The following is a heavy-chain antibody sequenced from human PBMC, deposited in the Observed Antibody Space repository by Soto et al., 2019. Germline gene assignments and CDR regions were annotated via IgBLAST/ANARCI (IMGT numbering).Heavy chain of an antibody. J-gene: IGHJ4*02. CDR2: ISAYNGKT. Sequence: QVPLVQSGAEVKKPGASVKVSCKASGYTFTSYGITWVRQAPGQGLEWMGWISAYNGKTNYAQKLQGRVTMTTDTATGTACMELRSLGSDDTAVYYCARAPSPLCSGGSCYSNYWGQGTLVTVSS. D-gene: IGHD2-15*01. CDR3: ARAPSPLCSGGSCYSNY. V-gene: IGHV1-18*01. CDR1: GYTFTSYG.